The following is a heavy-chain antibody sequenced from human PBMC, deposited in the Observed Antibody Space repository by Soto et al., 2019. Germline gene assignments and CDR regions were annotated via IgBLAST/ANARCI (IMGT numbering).Heavy chain of an antibody. Sequence: ASVKVSCKASGGTFSSYSISWVLQAPGQGLEWMGGIIPIFGTANYAQKFQGRVTITADESTSTAYMELSSLRSEDTAVYYCARVGMYCGGDCSAGYYYYYGMDVWGQGTTVTVSS. CDR3: ARVGMYCGGDCSAGYYYYYGMDV. CDR2: IIPIFGTA. J-gene: IGHJ6*02. D-gene: IGHD2-21*02. V-gene: IGHV1-69*13. CDR1: GGTFSSYS.